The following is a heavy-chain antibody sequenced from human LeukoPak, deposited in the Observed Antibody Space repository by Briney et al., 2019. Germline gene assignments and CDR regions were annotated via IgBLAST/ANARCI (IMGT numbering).Heavy chain of an antibody. CDR3: AKDGLWFVRDEFDY. D-gene: IGHD3-10*01. V-gene: IGHV3-30*02. J-gene: IGHJ4*02. CDR1: GFTSSSYG. CDR2: IRYDGSIR. Sequence: PGRSLRLSCAASGFTSSSYGMHWVRQAPGKGLEWVAFIRYDGSIRNYADSVRGRFTISRDNSKNTLYLQMNSLRAEDTAVYYCAKDGLWFVRDEFDYWGQGTLVTVSS.